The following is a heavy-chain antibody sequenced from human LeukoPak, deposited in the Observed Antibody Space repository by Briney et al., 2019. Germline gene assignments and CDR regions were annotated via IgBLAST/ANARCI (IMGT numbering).Heavy chain of an antibody. J-gene: IGHJ4*02. CDR2: INPNSGRT. D-gene: IGHD6-13*01. V-gene: IGHV1-8*01. CDR3: ARGRSGLAAAGTYDY. Sequence: ASVKVSCKASGYTFTSSDINWVRQAAGQGLEWMGWINPNSGRTGYAQKFQGRVTMTANTSINTAYMELSSLRFDDTAVYYCARGRSGLAAAGTYDYWGQGTLITVPS. CDR1: GYTFTSSD.